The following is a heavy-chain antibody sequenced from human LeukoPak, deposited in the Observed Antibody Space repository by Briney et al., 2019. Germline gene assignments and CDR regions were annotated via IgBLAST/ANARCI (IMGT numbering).Heavy chain of an antibody. CDR2: ISAYNGNA. Sequence: ASVKVSCKASGYTFTSYGISWVRQAPGQGLEWMGWISAYNGNANYAQKLQGRVTITTDTSRSTAYMELRSLRSEDTAVYYCARPVSDTHDYYDTYVWGKGTTVTVSS. V-gene: IGHV1-18*01. D-gene: IGHD4-11*01. CDR3: ARPVSDTHDYYDTYV. CDR1: GYTFTSYG. J-gene: IGHJ6*03.